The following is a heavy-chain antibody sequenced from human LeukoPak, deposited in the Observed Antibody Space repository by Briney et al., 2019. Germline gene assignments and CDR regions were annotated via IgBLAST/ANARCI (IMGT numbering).Heavy chain of an antibody. V-gene: IGHV3-30*01. CDR3: ARVTTTGNFDY. CDR2: ISYDGSSK. D-gene: IGHD4-17*01. J-gene: IGHJ4*02. Sequence: PGGSLRLSCAASGFTFSSYAMHWVRQAPGKGLEWVAVISYDGSSKYYADSVKGRFTISRDNSKNTLYLQMNSLRAEDTAVYYCARVTTTGNFDYWGQGTLVTVSS. CDR1: GFTFSSYA.